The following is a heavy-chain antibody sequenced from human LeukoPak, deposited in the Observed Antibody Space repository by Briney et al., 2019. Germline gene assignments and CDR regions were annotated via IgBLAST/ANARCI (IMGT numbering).Heavy chain of an antibody. V-gene: IGHV4-59*12. CDR1: GGSISSYY. CDR3: ARVRVLLWFGESPYGMDV. D-gene: IGHD3-10*01. CDR2: IYSSGST. Sequence: PSETLSLTCTVSGGSISSYYWSWIRQPPGKGLEWIGYIYSSGSTNYNPSLKSRVTISVDTSKNQFSLKLSSVTAADTAVYYCARVRVLLWFGESPYGMDVWGQGTTVTVSS. J-gene: IGHJ6*02.